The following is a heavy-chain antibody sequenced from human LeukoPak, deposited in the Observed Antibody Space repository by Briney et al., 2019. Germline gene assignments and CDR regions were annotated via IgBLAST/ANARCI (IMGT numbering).Heavy chain of an antibody. CDR3: ARSASSSWFIDAFDI. CDR2: INHSGST. V-gene: IGHV4-34*01. Sequence: SETLSLTCAVYGGSFSGYYWGWIRQPPGKGLEWIGEINHSGSTNYNPSLKSRVTISVDTSKNQFSLKLSSVTAADTAVYYCARSASSSWFIDAFDIWGQGTMVTVSS. D-gene: IGHD6-13*01. CDR1: GGSFSGYY. J-gene: IGHJ3*02.